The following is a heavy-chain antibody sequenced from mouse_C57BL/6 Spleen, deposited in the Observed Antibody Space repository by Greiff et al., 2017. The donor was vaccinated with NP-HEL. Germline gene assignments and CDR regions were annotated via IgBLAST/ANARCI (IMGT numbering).Heavy chain of an antibody. CDR1: GYAFSSSW. Sequence: QVQLKQSGPELVKPGASVKISCKASGYAFSSSWMNWVKQRPGKGLEWIGRIYPGDGDTNYNGKFKGKATLTADKSSSTAYMQLSSLTSEDSAVYFCARGYSNQAWFAYWGQGTLVTVSA. J-gene: IGHJ3*01. CDR3: ARGYSNQAWFAY. V-gene: IGHV1-82*01. D-gene: IGHD2-5*01. CDR2: IYPGDGDT.